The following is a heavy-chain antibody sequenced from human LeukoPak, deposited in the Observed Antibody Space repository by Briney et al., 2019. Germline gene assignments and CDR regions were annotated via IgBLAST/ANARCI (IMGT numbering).Heavy chain of an antibody. CDR1: GYTFTGYY. CDR3: ARDGGYYYYGMDV. J-gene: IGHJ6*02. D-gene: IGHD3-16*01. V-gene: IGHV1-2*02. CDR2: INPNSGGT. Sequence: ASVKVSCKASGYTFTGYYMHWVRHAPGQGLEWMGWINPNSGGTNYAQKFQGRVTMTRDTSISTAYMELSRLRSDDTAVYYCARDGGYYYYGMDVWGQGTTVTVSS.